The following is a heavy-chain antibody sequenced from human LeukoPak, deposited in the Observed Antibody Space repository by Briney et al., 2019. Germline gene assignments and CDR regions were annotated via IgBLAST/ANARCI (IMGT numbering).Heavy chain of an antibody. CDR1: GFTFSSYW. D-gene: IGHD5-12*01. J-gene: IGHJ6*03. CDR3: ARGSGYDPSPYYYYYMDV. V-gene: IGHV3-7*01. Sequence: GGSLRLSCAASGFTFSSYWMSWVRQAPGEGLEWVANIKQDGSEKYYVDSVKGRFTISRDNAKNSLYLQMNSLRAEDTAVYYCARGSGYDPSPYYYYYMDVWGKGTTVTISS. CDR2: IKQDGSEK.